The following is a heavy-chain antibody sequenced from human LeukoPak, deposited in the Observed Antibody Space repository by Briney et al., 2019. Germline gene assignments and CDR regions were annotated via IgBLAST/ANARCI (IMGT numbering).Heavy chain of an antibody. J-gene: IGHJ4*02. V-gene: IGHV4-39*07. Sequence: SETLSLTCTVSGGSISHSNYYWGWIRQPPGKGLEWIGNFYYSGSTYYSTSLKSRVSISFDTSKNHFSLEPNSVTAADTAVYYCTRATANNYCSGGSCYSVNFDYWGQGTLFTVSS. D-gene: IGHD2-15*01. CDR2: FYYSGST. CDR3: TRATANNYCSGGSCYSVNFDY. CDR1: GGSISHSNYY.